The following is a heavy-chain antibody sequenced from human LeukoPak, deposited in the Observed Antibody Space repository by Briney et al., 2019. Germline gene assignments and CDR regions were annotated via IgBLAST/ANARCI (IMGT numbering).Heavy chain of an antibody. V-gene: IGHV3-30*18. CDR1: GFTFSSYG. J-gene: IGHJ3*02. Sequence: PGGSLRLSCAASGFTFSSYGMHWVRQAPGKGLEWVAVISYDGSNKYYADSVKGRFTISRDNSKNTLYLQMNSLRAEDTAVYYCANPHRGGGDAFDIWGQGTMVTVSS. CDR3: ANPHRGGGDAFDI. CDR2: ISYDGSNK. D-gene: IGHD3-10*01.